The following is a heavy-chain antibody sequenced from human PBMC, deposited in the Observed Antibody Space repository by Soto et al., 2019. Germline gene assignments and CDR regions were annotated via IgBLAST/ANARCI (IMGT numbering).Heavy chain of an antibody. CDR3: AREDDGGDTLDV. J-gene: IGHJ6*02. D-gene: IGHD2-21*02. V-gene: IGHV4-30-4*08. CDR1: EGSSCSDYYH. CDR2: IHNSGSI. Sequence: SQTISLTCTVAEGSSCSDYYHWTYIPQSPERGLEWIGYIHNSGSILYNPSLKSRVTISVDTSKNQFSLHLSSVTAADTAVYFCAREDDGGDTLDVWAQGTTVTVSS.